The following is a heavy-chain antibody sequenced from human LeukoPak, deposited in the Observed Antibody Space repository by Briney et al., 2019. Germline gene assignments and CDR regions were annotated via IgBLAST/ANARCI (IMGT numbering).Heavy chain of an antibody. J-gene: IGHJ6*02. CDR3: ARDAVVAARLKYYYYGMDV. Sequence: SETLSLTCTVSGGSVNSGSYYWNWIRQPPGKGLEWIGYIYYSGSTNYNPSLKSRVTISVDTSKNQFSLKLSSVTAADTAVYYCARDAVVAARLKYYYYGMDVWGQGTTVTVSS. CDR2: IYYSGST. D-gene: IGHD6-6*01. V-gene: IGHV4-61*01. CDR1: GGSVNSGSYY.